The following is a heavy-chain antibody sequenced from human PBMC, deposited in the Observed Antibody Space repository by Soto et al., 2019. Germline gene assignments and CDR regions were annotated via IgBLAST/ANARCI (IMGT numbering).Heavy chain of an antibody. Sequence: GASVKVSCKASGGTFSSYAISWVRQAPGQGLEWMGGIIPIFGTANYAQKFQGRVTITADESTSTAYMELSSLRSEDTAVYYCARVSDSSGWVLGNWFDPWGQGTLVTVSS. CDR2: IIPIFGTA. J-gene: IGHJ5*02. CDR1: GGTFSSYA. D-gene: IGHD6-19*01. V-gene: IGHV1-69*13. CDR3: ARVSDSSGWVLGNWFDP.